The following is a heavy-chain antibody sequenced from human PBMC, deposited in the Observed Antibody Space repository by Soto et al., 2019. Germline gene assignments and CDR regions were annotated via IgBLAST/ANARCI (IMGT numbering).Heavy chain of an antibody. V-gene: IGHV2-5*01. D-gene: IGHD3-22*01. CDR3: AHRAAQYYYDSWFDP. CDR2: IYWTDDK. CDR1: WFSLSTRGVG. J-gene: IGHJ5*02. Sequence: GPPLVNRTQTLTLTCTFSWFSLSTRGVGLGWIRQPPGKALEWLALIYWTDDKRYSPSLKSRLTITKDTSKNQVVLTMTNMDPVDTATYYCAHRAAQYYYDSWFDPWGQGTLVTVSS.